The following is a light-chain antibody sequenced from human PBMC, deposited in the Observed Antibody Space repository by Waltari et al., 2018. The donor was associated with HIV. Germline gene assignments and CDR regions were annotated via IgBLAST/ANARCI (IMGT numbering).Light chain of an antibody. Sequence: QSLLTQPPSASGTPGQRVTISCSGSSSNIGSNIVNWYQQFPGTAPKFLISSHNQRPSGVSNRFSGSKSGNTASLTISGLQAEDEAAYYCCSYAGSSTLIFGGGTKLTVL. J-gene: IGLJ2*01. CDR2: SHN. V-gene: IGLV1-44*01. CDR3: CSYAGSSTLI. CDR1: SSNIGSNI.